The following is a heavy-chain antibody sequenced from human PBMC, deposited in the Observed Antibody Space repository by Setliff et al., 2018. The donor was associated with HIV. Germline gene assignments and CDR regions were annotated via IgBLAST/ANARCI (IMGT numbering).Heavy chain of an antibody. CDR1: GFIVSDHQ. CDR3: AKERWGPPVEF. Sequence: LRLSCAASGFIVSDHQIDWVRQAPGKGLEWIGRDYKAGDNYIAHYAASMGGRFTISRDESQNSVYLQMNSLRTEDTGVYYCAKERWGPPVEFRGQGTLVTVSS. V-gene: IGHV3-72*01. CDR2: DYKAGDNYIA. D-gene: IGHD2-15*01. J-gene: IGHJ4*02.